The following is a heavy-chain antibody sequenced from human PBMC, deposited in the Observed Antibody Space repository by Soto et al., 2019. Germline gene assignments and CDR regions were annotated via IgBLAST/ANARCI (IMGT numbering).Heavy chain of an antibody. Sequence: SETLSLTCAVYGGSFSGYYWSWIRQPPGKGLEWIGEINHSGSTNYNPSLKSRVTISVDTSKNQFSLKLSSVTAADTAVYYCARGQRFLEFGWTMYYYYYGMDVWGQGTKVTVYS. D-gene: IGHD3-3*01. CDR2: INHSGST. CDR1: GGSFSGYY. CDR3: ARGQRFLEFGWTMYYYYYGMDV. V-gene: IGHV4-34*01. J-gene: IGHJ6*02.